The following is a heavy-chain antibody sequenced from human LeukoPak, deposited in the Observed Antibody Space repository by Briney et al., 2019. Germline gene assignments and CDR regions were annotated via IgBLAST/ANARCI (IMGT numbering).Heavy chain of an antibody. V-gene: IGHV1-18*01. CDR2: VSPYSDNT. Sequence: ASVKVSCKTSGYTFTNYGLSWVRQAPGQGLEWMGWVSPYSDNTNYAQKFQGRVTMTTDTSTRTAYMELRSLRSDDTAVYYCARRLDIVVSIAFDIWGQGTMATVSS. D-gene: IGHD5-12*01. J-gene: IGHJ3*02. CDR3: ARRLDIVVSIAFDI. CDR1: GYTFTNYG.